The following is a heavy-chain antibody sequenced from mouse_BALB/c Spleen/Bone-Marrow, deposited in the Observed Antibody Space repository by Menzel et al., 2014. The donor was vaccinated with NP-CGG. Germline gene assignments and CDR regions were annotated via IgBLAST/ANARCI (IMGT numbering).Heavy chain of an antibody. J-gene: IGHJ4*01. CDR1: GFNIKDTY. CDR2: IDPANGNT. Sequence: DVQLQESGAELVKPGASVKLSCTASGFNIKDTYMHWVKQRPEQGLEWIGRIDPANGNTKYDPKFQGKATITADTSSNTAYLQLSSPTSEDTAVYYCARWEYYAMDYWGQGTSVTVSS. D-gene: IGHD4-1*01. V-gene: IGHV14-3*02. CDR3: ARWEYYAMDY.